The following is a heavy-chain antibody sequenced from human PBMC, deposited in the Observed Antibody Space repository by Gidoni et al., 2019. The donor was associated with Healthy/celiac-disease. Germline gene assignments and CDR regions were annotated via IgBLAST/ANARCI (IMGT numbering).Heavy chain of an antibody. CDR2: IYHSGST. J-gene: IGHJ6*03. CDR1: GGSISSGGYS. CDR3: ARDQWGSSGSYYYYMDV. D-gene: IGHD3-22*01. Sequence: QLQLQESGSGLVKPSQTLSLTCAVSGGSISSGGYSWSWIRQPPGKGLEWIGYIYHSGSTYYNPSLKSRVTISVDRSKNQFSLKLSSVTAADTAVYYCARDQWGSSGSYYYYMDVWGKGTTVTVSS. V-gene: IGHV4-30-2*01.